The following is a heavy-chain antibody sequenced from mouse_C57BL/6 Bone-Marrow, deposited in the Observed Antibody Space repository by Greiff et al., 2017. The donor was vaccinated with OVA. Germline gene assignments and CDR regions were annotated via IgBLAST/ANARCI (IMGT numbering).Heavy chain of an antibody. Sequence: QVQLKQPGAELVRPGTSVKLSCKASGYTFTSYWMHWVKQRPGQGLEWIGVIDPSDSYTNYNQKFKGKATLTVDTSSSTAYMQLSSLTSEDSAVYYCASEEEDYYGSSYAYWGQGTLVTVSA. V-gene: IGHV1-59*01. J-gene: IGHJ3*01. CDR2: IDPSDSYT. CDR3: ASEEEDYYGSSYAY. D-gene: IGHD1-1*01. CDR1: GYTFTSYW.